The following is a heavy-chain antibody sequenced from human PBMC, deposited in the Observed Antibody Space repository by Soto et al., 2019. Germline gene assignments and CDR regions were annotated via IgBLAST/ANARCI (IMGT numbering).Heavy chain of an antibody. V-gene: IGHV3-48*03. D-gene: IGHD2-2*01. J-gene: IGHJ4*02. Sequence: PGGSLRRSCAASAFTFSSYEMNWVRQSPGKTLEWVSYISSGVDSSYYADSVKGRFTISRDNANNSLSLQMNSLRVENTAVYYWARVYCSTTTCHAEAFDSWGQGTLVTVSS. CDR2: ISSGVDSS. CDR1: AFTFSSYE. CDR3: ARVYCSTTTCHAEAFDS.